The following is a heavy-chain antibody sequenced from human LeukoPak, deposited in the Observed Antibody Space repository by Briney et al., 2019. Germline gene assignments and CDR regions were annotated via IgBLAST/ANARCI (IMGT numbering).Heavy chain of an antibody. J-gene: IGHJ4*02. D-gene: IGHD6-19*01. CDR1: GFTFSKYW. CDR2: INTNGTVT. CDR3: ATKQWLAPPPDS. Sequence: GGSLRLSCAASGFTFSKYWMLWVRQAPGKGLESVSRINTNGTVTTYADSVKGRFTVSRDNADNTMFLRMNSVRDEDTAVYYCATKQWLAPPPDSWGQGTPVTVSS. V-gene: IGHV3-74*01.